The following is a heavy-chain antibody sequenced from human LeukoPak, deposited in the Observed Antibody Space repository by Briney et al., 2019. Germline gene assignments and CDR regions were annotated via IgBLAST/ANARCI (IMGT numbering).Heavy chain of an antibody. CDR2: ARNKANSHTT. CDR1: GFTFSDHY. D-gene: IGHD5-24*01. J-gene: IGHJ4*02. CDR3: AKVASRDGYSFGY. Sequence: GGSLRLSCAASGFTFSDHYMDWVRQAPGKGLEWVGRARNKANSHTTEYAASVKGKFTISRDDSKNLLYLQMNSLKTEDTAVYYCAKVASRDGYSFGYWGQGTLVTVSS. V-gene: IGHV3-72*01.